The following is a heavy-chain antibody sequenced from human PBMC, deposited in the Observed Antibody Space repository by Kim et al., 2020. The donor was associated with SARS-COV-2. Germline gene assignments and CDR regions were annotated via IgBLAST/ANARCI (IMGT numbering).Heavy chain of an antibody. CDR1: GYTFTSYG. CDR2: ISAYNGNT. J-gene: IGHJ4*02. D-gene: IGHD3-22*01. Sequence: ASVKVSCKASGYTFTSYGISWVRQAPGQGLEWMGWISAYNGNTNYAQKLQGRVTMTTDTSTSTAYMELRSLRSDDTAVYYCGIYYYDSAAPYIDYWGQGTLVTVSS. V-gene: IGHV1-18*01. CDR3: GIYYYDSAAPYIDY.